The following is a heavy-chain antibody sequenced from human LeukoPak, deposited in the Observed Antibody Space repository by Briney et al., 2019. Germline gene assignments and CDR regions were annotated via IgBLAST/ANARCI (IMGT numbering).Heavy chain of an antibody. V-gene: IGHV1-24*01. J-gene: IGHJ4*02. CDR1: GYTLTELS. CDR3: ARSLKVLRYFDWLLGTFDY. D-gene: IGHD3-9*01. CDR2: FDPEDGET. Sequence: ASVKVSCKVSGYTLTELSMHWVRQAPGKGLEWMEGFDPEDGETIYAQKFQGRVTMTTDTSTSTAYMELRSLRSDDTAVYYCARSLKVLRYFDWLLGTFDYWGQGTLVTVSS.